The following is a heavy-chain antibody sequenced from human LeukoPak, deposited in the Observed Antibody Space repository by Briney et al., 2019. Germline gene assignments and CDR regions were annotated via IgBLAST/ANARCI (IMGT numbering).Heavy chain of an antibody. J-gene: IGHJ4*02. D-gene: IGHD3-10*01. CDR1: GFTFISYS. V-gene: IGHV3-48*04. CDR3: ARDYASDY. CDR2: ISRSGDTI. Sequence: GGSLTLSCAASGFTFISYSMNWVRQAPGKGLEWVSYISRSGDTIYFADSVKGRFTISRDNAKNSLYLQMSSLRAEDTAVYYCARDYASDYWGQGTLVTVS.